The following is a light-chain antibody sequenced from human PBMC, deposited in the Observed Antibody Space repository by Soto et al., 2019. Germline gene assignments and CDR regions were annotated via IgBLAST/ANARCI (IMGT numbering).Light chain of an antibody. CDR1: QSIGSY. CDR2: GAS. CDR3: QQSYSRGLT. Sequence: DIQMTQSPSSLSASVGDRVTITCRASQSIGSYLNWYRQKPGTAPKLLIYGASSLYSGVPSRFSGSGSGTDFTLTISSLQPEDSATYFCQQSYSRGLTFGPGTKVDIK. J-gene: IGKJ3*01. V-gene: IGKV1-39*01.